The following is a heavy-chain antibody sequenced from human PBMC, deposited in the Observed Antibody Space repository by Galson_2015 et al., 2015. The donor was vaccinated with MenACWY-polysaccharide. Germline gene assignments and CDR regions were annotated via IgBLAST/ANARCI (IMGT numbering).Heavy chain of an antibody. J-gene: IGHJ6*02. CDR3: ARGHYVMDV. CDR2: IKKDGSEK. Sequence: SLRLSCAASGFTFSSYWMTWVRQAPGKGLEWVANIKKDGSEKYYVDSVKGRLTISRDNSKNSLYLQMHSLRAEDTAVHSCARGHYVMDVWGPGTTVPVSS. V-gene: IGHV3-7*01. CDR1: GFTFSSYW.